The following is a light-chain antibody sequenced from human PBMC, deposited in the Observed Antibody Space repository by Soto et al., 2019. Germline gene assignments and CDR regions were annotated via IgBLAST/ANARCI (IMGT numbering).Light chain of an antibody. J-gene: IGKJ1*01. V-gene: IGKV3D-7*01. CDR1: QSVSSSY. CDR2: GAS. CDR3: QQDYNLPRT. Sequence: PGERVTLSCRASQSVSSSYLTWCQQKPGQAPRLLIYGASTRAIRIPANFSGSGSETDFTLTISSLQPEDFAVYYCQQDYNLPRTFGQGTKVDIK.